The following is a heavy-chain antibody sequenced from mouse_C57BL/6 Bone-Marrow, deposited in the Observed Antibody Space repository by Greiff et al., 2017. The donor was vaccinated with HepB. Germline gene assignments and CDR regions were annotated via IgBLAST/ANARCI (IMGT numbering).Heavy chain of an antibody. CDR1: GFNFKDDY. CDR2: IDPENGDT. CDR3: TFMTTVGGAY. J-gene: IGHJ3*01. V-gene: IGHV14-4*01. D-gene: IGHD1-1*01. Sequence: VQLQQSGAELVRPGASVKLSCTASGFNFKDDYMHWVKQRPEQGLEWIGWIDPENGDTEYASKFQGKATITADTSSNTAYLQLSSLTSEDTAVYYCTFMTTVGGAYWGQGTLVTVSA.